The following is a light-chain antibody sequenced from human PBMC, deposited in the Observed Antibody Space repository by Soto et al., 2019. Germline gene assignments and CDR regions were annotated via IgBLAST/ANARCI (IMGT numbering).Light chain of an antibody. V-gene: IGLV1-47*01. CDR1: SSNIGNNY. J-gene: IGLJ3*02. Sequence: QSVLTQPPSASGTPGQTVTISCSGSSSNIGNNYVYWYQMVPGTAPKLLIYRNDQRPSGVPDRFSGSRSGTSASLAISGLRSEDEADYYCATWDVSLSGRGVFGGGTKLTVL. CDR3: ATWDVSLSGRGV. CDR2: RND.